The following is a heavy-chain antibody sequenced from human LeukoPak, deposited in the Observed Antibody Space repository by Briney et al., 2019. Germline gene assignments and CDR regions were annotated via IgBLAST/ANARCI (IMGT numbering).Heavy chain of an antibody. V-gene: IGHV3-23*01. D-gene: IGHD1-26*01. CDR2: ISGSGGST. CDR1: GFTLSSYA. Sequence: GGSLRLSCAASGFTLSSYAMSWVRQAPGKGLEWVSAISGSGGSTYYADSVKGRFTISRDNSKNTLYLQMNSLRAEDTAVYYCAKDAGYSGSYYPLYYFDYWGQGTLVTVSS. J-gene: IGHJ4*02. CDR3: AKDAGYSGSYYPLYYFDY.